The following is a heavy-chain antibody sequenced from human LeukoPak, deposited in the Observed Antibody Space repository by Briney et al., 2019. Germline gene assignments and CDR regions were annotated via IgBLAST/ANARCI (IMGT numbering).Heavy chain of an antibody. Sequence: GGSLRLSCAASGLTVTSNHMSWVRQAPGKGLERVSLIKSDGTTEYADSVKGRFTISRDNSKNTLFLQMNSLRVEDTAVYYCARLRRGYWGRGTPVTVSS. CDR1: GLTVTSNH. V-gene: IGHV3-53*01. CDR3: ARLRRGY. J-gene: IGHJ4*02. CDR2: IKSDGTT.